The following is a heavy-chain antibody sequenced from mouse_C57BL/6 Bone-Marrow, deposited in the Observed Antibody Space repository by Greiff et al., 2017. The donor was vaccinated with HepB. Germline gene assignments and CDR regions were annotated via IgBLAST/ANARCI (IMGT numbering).Heavy chain of an antibody. Sequence: VQLKESGPGLVKPSQSLSLTCSVTGYSITSGYYWNWIRQFPGNKLEWMGYISYDGSNNYNPSLKNRISITRDTSKNQFFLKLNSVTTEDTATYYCAITTVVPFDYWGQGTTLTVSS. CDR1: GYSITSGYY. CDR3: AITTVVPFDY. J-gene: IGHJ2*01. D-gene: IGHD1-1*01. CDR2: ISYDGSN. V-gene: IGHV3-6*01.